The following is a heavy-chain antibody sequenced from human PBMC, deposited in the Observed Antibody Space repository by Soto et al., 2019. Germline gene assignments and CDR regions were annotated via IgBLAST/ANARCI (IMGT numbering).Heavy chain of an antibody. J-gene: IGHJ5*02. Sequence: QVQLVQSGPEVKKPGASVKVSCTASGYTSTSYGITWVRQAPGQGLEWMGWISSYNGNTNYAQKLQGRVTMTTDTSTSTGYMELRSLRSDDTAGYYCAETLGFCSGGVCYENWFAPWGQGTLVTVSS. CDR3: AETLGFCSGGVCYENWFAP. D-gene: IGHD2-15*01. CDR2: ISSYNGNT. CDR1: GYTSTSYG. V-gene: IGHV1-18*01.